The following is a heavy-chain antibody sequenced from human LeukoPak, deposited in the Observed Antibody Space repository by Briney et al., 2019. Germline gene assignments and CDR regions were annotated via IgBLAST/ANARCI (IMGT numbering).Heavy chain of an antibody. V-gene: IGHV4-59*08. Sequence: SETLSLTCTVSGGSISSYYWSWIRQPPGKGLEWIGYIYYSGSTNYNPSLKSRVTISVDTSKNQFSLKLSSVTAADTAVYYCARLGAMVRGVIIKRAGWFDPWGQGTLVTVSS. CDR1: GGSISSYY. D-gene: IGHD3-10*01. CDR2: IYYSGST. J-gene: IGHJ5*02. CDR3: ARLGAMVRGVIIKRAGWFDP.